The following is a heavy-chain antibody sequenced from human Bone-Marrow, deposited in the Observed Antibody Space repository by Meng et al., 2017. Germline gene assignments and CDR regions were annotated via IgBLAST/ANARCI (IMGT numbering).Heavy chain of an antibody. V-gene: IGHV1-69*04. J-gene: IGHJ3*02. Sequence: SVKVSCKASGGTFSSYTISWVRQAPGQGLEWMGRIIPILGIANYAQKFQGRVTITADKSTSTAYMELSSLRSEDTAVYYCAREITMIVVVIGAFDIWGQGTMVTVSS. CDR2: IIPILGIA. D-gene: IGHD3-22*01. CDR1: GGTFSSYT. CDR3: AREITMIVVVIGAFDI.